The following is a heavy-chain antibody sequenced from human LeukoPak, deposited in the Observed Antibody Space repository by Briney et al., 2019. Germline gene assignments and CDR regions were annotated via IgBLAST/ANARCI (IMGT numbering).Heavy chain of an antibody. V-gene: IGHV1-2*02. J-gene: IGHJ4*02. CDR3: ARSHPILTGDNFDY. CDR2: INPNHGDT. D-gene: IGHD3-9*01. Sequence: ASVKVSCEASGYTFTGYYMHWVRQAPGQGLEWMGWINPNHGDTNYAQKFQDRVSMTRDTSISTAYLHLSRLRSDDTAVYYCARSHPILTGDNFDYWGQGTLVTVSS. CDR1: GYTFTGYY.